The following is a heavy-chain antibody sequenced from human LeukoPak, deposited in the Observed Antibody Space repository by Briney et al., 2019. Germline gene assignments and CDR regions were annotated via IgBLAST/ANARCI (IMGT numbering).Heavy chain of an antibody. Sequence: PSETLSLTCTVSGGSISSYYWSWIRQPPGKGLEWIGHIHYSGSTNYNPSLKSRVTISVDTSKNQFSLKLSSVTAADTAVYYCARVVYMRGWFDPWGQGTLVTVSS. D-gene: IGHD3-10*01. CDR3: ARVVYMRGWFDP. V-gene: IGHV4-59*08. J-gene: IGHJ5*02. CDR2: IHYSGST. CDR1: GGSISSYY.